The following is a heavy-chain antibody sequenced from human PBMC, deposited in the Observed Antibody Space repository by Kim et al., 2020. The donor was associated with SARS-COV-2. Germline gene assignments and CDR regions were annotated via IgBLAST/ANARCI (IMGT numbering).Heavy chain of an antibody. CDR2: ISGSGGST. CDR3: AKGQLRYFDWLLLGFDP. J-gene: IGHJ5*02. Sequence: GGSLRLSCAASGFTFSSYAMSWVRQAPGKGLEWVSAISGSGGSTYYADSVKGRFTISRDNSKNTLYLQMNSLRAEDTAVYYCAKGQLRYFDWLLLGFDPWGQGTLVTVSS. CDR1: GFTFSSYA. V-gene: IGHV3-23*01. D-gene: IGHD3-9*01.